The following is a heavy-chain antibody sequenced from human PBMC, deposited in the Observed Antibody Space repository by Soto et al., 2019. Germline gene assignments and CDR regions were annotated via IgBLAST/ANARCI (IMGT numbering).Heavy chain of an antibody. CDR1: GFTVRTNF. Sequence: GGSLRLSCAASGFTVRTNFMNWVRQAPGKGLEWVSIIYNGGRPDYADSVKGRFTVSRDNSKNTLYLQMNSLRVEDTGVYYCAREEGSAYNFGYGMDVWGQGTTVTVSS. J-gene: IGHJ6*02. V-gene: IGHV3-53*01. CDR3: AREEGSAYNFGYGMDV. CDR2: IYNGGRP. D-gene: IGHD5-18*01.